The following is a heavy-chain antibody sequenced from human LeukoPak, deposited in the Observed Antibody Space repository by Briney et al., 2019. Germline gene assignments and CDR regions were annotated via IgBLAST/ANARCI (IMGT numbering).Heavy chain of an antibody. CDR1: GFTFSSYW. J-gene: IGHJ6*03. D-gene: IGHD6-19*01. V-gene: IGHV3-7*01. CDR2: IKQDGSEK. Sequence: GSLRLSCAASGFTFSSYWMSWVRQAPGKGLEWVANIKQDGSEKYYVDSVKGRFTISRDNAKNSLYLQMNSLRAEDTAVYYCARGYSSGWYNYYYYYYMDVWGKGTTVTISS. CDR3: ARGYSSGWYNYYYYYYMDV.